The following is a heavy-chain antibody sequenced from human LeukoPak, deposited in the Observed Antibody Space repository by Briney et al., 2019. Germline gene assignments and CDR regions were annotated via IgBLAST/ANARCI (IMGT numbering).Heavy chain of an antibody. D-gene: IGHD2-8*01. CDR3: ARGLPLGYCTYGVCYPPKHFDF. J-gene: IGHJ4*02. V-gene: IGHV1-18*01. Sequence: ASVKVSCKASGYTFTSYGISWVRQAPGQGLEWMGWIGAYNGNTNYAQKLQGRVTITRDTSMTTAYMELSSLTSDDTAVYFCARGLPLGYCTYGVCYPPKHFDFWGQGTLVTVSS. CDR2: IGAYNGNT. CDR1: GYTFTSYG.